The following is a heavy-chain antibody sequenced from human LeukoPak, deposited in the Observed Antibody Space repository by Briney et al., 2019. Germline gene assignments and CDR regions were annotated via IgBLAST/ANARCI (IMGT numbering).Heavy chain of an antibody. D-gene: IGHD3-16*01. V-gene: IGHV3-11*01. CDR1: GFTFSDYY. CDR3: VREGGGGGEGYFDY. Sequence: GGSLRLSCAASGFTFSDYYMSWIRQVPGKGLEWVSYISDSGSTIYYADSVKGRFTISRDNAKNSLELQMNSLRAEDTAGYYCVREGGGGGEGYFDYWGQGTLVTVSS. CDR2: ISDSGSTI. J-gene: IGHJ4*02.